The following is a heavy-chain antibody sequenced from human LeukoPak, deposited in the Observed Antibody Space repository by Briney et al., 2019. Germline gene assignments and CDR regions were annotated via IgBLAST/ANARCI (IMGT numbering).Heavy chain of an antibody. CDR1: GFTFSTYH. D-gene: IGHD1-14*01. Sequence: GGSLRLSCIASGFTFSTYHMPWVRQAPGKGLEWISYINYHGQPSYYADSVRGRFTISRDNAKSTLYLQMNSLRGEDTAVYYCAKDFGRNLGGPGYWGRGTLVIVSS. CDR3: AKDFGRNLGGPGY. CDR2: INYHGQPS. J-gene: IGHJ4*02. V-gene: IGHV3-48*01.